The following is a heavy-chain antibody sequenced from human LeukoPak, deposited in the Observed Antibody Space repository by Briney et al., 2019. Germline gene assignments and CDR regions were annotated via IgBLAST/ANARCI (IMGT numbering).Heavy chain of an antibody. CDR1: GFTFSAYA. Sequence: GMSLRLSCAASGFTFSAYAMHWVRQAPGKGLEWVAIISYDGNIKYQADSVKGRFTISRDDSKNTLYLQMNSLRAEDTAVYYCARYLRAYYTLDVWGQGTTVTVSS. CDR2: ISYDGNIK. J-gene: IGHJ6*02. D-gene: IGHD1-26*01. V-gene: IGHV3-30-3*01. CDR3: ARYLRAYYTLDV.